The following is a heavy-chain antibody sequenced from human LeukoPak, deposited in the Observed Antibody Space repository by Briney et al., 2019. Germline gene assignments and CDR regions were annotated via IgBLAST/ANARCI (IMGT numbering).Heavy chain of an antibody. J-gene: IGHJ6*04. CDR3: AELGITMIGGV. D-gene: IGHD3-10*02. CDR1: GFTFRDHE. CDR2: ISTSGTTI. V-gene: IGHV3-48*03. Sequence: GGSLRLSCAASGFTFRDHEMNWVRQAPGKGLEWVSYISTSGTTIYYADSVKGRFTISRDNAKNSLYLQMNSLRAEDTAVYYCAELGITMIGGVWGKGTTVTISS.